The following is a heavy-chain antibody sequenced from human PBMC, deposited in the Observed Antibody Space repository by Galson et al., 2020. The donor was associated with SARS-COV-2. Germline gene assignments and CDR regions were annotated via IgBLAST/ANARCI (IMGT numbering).Heavy chain of an antibody. D-gene: IGHD6-19*01. J-gene: IGHJ4*02. CDR1: GFTFSDHA. CDR2: IFYDGSYK. Sequence: GGSLRLSCAASGFTFSDHAIHWVRQAPGKGLEWVAQIFYDGSYKYYGDSVKGRFTISRDSFKNMVYLQMNNLKVDDTAVYYCARDGQTSSGWAFDYWGQGTLVTVSS. V-gene: IGHV3-33*01. CDR3: ARDGQTSSGWAFDY.